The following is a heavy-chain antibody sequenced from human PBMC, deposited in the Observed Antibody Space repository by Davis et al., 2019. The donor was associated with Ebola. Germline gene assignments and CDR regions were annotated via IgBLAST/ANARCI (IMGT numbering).Heavy chain of an antibody. J-gene: IGHJ3*01. V-gene: IGHV1-69*04. Sequence: SVKVSCKASGGTFSSYAISWVRQAPGQGLEWMGRIIPILGIANYAQKFQGRVTITADKSTSTAYMELSSLRAEDTALYYCAKDNEATVTMSVPWGQGTMVTVSS. CDR3: AKDNEATVTMSVP. CDR1: GGTFSSYA. D-gene: IGHD4-17*01. CDR2: IIPILGIA.